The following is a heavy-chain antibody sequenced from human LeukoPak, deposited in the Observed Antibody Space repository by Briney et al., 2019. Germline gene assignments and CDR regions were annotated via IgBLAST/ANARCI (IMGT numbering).Heavy chain of an antibody. D-gene: IGHD3-22*01. J-gene: IGHJ1*01. V-gene: IGHV3-43*02. Sequence: GGSLRLSCAASGFTFSSYAVSWVRQAPGKGLEWVSLISGDGGSTYYADSVKGRFTISRDNSKNSLYLQMNSLRTEDTALYYCAKDTSPGYYDSSGYPRAEYFQHWGQGTLVTVSS. CDR1: GFTFSSYA. CDR2: ISGDGGST. CDR3: AKDTSPGYYDSSGYPRAEYFQH.